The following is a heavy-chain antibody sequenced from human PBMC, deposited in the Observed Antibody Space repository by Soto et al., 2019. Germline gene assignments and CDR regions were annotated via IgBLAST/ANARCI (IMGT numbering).Heavy chain of an antibody. V-gene: IGHV4-34*01. Sequence: SETLSLTCAVYGGSFSGYYWSWIRQPPGKGLEWIGEINHSGSTNYNPSLKSRVTISVDTSKNQFSLKLSSVTAADTAVYYCASGYSYGSIDVLGQGTLVTVSS. D-gene: IGHD5-18*01. J-gene: IGHJ5*02. CDR2: INHSGST. CDR3: ASGYSYGSIDV. CDR1: GGSFSGYY.